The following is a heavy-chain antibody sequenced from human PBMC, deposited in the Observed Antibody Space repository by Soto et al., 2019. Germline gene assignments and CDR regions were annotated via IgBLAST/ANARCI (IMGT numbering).Heavy chain of an antibody. D-gene: IGHD3-9*01. CDR3: AKDGNPIPYLTGYYRLGWFDP. V-gene: IGHV3-23*01. J-gene: IGHJ5*02. Sequence: EVQLLESGGGLVQPGGSLRLSCAASGFTFSSYAMSWVRQAPGKGLEWVSAIIGSGGSTYYADSVKGRFTISRDNSKNTLYLQMNSLRAEDTAVYYCAKDGNPIPYLTGYYRLGWFDPWGQGTLVTVSS. CDR2: IIGSGGST. CDR1: GFTFSSYA.